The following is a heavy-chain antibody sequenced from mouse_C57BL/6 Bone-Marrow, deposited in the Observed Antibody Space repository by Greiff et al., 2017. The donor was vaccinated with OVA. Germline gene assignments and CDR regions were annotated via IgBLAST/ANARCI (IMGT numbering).Heavy chain of an antibody. CDR1: GYTFTDYE. CDR3: TSERRWLAWFAY. CDR2: IGPETGGT. J-gene: IGHJ3*01. D-gene: IGHD2-3*01. Sequence: QVQLKESGAELVRPGASVTLSCKASGYTFTDYEMHWVKQTPVHGLEWIGAIGPETGGTAYNQKFKGKAILTADKSSSTAYMELRSLTSEDSAVYYCTSERRWLAWFAYWGQGTLVTVSA. V-gene: IGHV1-15*01.